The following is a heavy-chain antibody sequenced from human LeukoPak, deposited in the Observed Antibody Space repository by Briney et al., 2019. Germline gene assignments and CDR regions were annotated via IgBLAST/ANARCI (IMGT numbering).Heavy chain of an antibody. CDR1: GYTFTTYW. CDR3: IRDSSSSFDY. D-gene: IGHD6-13*01. J-gene: IGHJ4*02. CDR2: INSDGSNT. Sequence: GGSLRLSCAASGYTFTTYWIHWVRHAPGKGLVWVSLINSDGSNTVYADSVKGRFTISRDNAKNMVYLQMNSLRAEDTAVYYCIRDSSSSFDYWGQGTLVTVSS. V-gene: IGHV3-74*01.